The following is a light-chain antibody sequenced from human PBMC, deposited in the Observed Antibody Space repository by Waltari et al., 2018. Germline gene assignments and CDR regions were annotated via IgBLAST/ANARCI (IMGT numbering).Light chain of an antibody. V-gene: IGLV4-69*01. J-gene: IGLJ3*02. CDR1: SGHSSNI. CDR2: VNSDGSH. Sequence: QLVLTQSPSASASLGASVKLTCTLSSGHSSNIIAWLQQQPEKGPRYLMKVNSDGSHSKGDDIPDRFSGSSSGAERYLTIPRVQSEDEADYYCQTGGHGTWVFGGGTTLTVL. CDR3: QTGGHGTWV.